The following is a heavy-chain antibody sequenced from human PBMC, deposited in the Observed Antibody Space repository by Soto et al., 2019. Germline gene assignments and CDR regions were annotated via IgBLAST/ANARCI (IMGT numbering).Heavy chain of an antibody. D-gene: IGHD6-13*01. J-gene: IGHJ6*02. Sequence: ASVKVSCKASGYTFTSYYMHWVRQAPGQGLEWMGIINPSGGSTSYAQKFQGRVTMTRDTSTSTVYMELSSLRSEDTAVYYCARAVYSSSRYYYYYYGMDVWGQGTTVTVSS. CDR1: GYTFTSYY. V-gene: IGHV1-46*01. CDR3: ARAVYSSSRYYYYYYGMDV. CDR2: INPSGGST.